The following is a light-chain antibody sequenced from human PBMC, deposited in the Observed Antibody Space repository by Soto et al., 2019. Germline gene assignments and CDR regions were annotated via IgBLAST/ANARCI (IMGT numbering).Light chain of an antibody. CDR1: SSDVGSYNY. V-gene: IGLV2-14*01. J-gene: IGLJ1*01. CDR3: SSYTSSGTEV. Sequence: QSALTQPASVSGSPGQSITISCTGTSSDVGSYNYVSWYQQHPGQAPTLLIYDVRTRPSGVSHRFSGSKSGNTASLTISGLQAEDVADYYSSSYTSSGTEVFGTGTKLTVL. CDR2: DVR.